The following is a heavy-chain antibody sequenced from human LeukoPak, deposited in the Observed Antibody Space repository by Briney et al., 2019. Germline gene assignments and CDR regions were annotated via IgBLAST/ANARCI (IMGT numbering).Heavy chain of an antibody. CDR1: GGSISSGSYY. J-gene: IGHJ4*02. Sequence: SQTLSLTCTVSGGSISSGSYYWSWIRQPAGKGLEWIGRIYTSGSTNYNPSLKSRATISVDTSKNQFSLKLSSVTAADTAVYYCAITRAYDSSGYSFDYWGQGTLVTVSS. CDR2: IYTSGST. V-gene: IGHV4-61*02. CDR3: AITRAYDSSGYSFDY. D-gene: IGHD3-22*01.